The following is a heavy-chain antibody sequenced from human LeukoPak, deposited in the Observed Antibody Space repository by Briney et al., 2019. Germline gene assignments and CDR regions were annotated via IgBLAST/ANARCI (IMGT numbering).Heavy chain of an antibody. CDR3: ARQYYDFWSGFYPTDY. CDR2: ISSSSSTI. V-gene: IGHV3-48*01. Sequence: GSPRPSCAASGFTFSSYSMNWVRQAPGKGLEWVSYISSSSSTIYYADSVKGRFTISRDNAKNSLYLQMNSLRAEDTAVYYCARQYYDFWSGFYPTDYWGQGTLVTVSS. J-gene: IGHJ4*02. CDR1: GFTFSSYS. D-gene: IGHD3-3*01.